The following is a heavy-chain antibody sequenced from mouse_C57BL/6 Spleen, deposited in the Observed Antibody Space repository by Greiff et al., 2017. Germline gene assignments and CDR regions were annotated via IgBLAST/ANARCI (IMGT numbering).Heavy chain of an antibody. CDR2: INPSNGGT. CDR3: ARSRAYYSNYYAMDY. D-gene: IGHD2-5*01. CDR1: GYTFTSYW. J-gene: IGHJ4*01. V-gene: IGHV1-53*01. Sequence: QVQLQQPGTELVKPGASVKLSCKASGYTFTSYWMHWVKQRPGQGLEWIGNINPSNGGTNYNEKFKSKATLTVDKSSSTAYMQLSSLTSEDSAVYYCARSRAYYSNYYAMDYWGQGTSVTVSS.